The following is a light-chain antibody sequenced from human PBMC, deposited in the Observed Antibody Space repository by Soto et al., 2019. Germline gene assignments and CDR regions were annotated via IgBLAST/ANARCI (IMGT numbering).Light chain of an antibody. CDR3: CSYAGRSTWDVV. J-gene: IGLJ2*01. CDR2: EGF. Sequence: QSALIQPASVSGSPGQSITISCTGTSRDVGGSNYVSWYQHHPHRAPKLLIFEGFKRPSGVSNRFSGSKSGSTASLTISGLQAEDEADYYCCSYAGRSTWDVVFGGGTKLTVL. CDR1: SRDVGGSNY. V-gene: IGLV2-23*01.